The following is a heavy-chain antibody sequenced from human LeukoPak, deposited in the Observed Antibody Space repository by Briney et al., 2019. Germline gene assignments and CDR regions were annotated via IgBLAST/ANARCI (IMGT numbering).Heavy chain of an antibody. V-gene: IGHV1-2*02. CDR1: GYTFTRYY. Sequence: ASVKVSCKASGYTFTRYYMHWVRQAPGQGLEWMGWINPNRGGTNYAKKFQGRVTMTRDTSISTAYMELSRLRSDDTAVYYCARGRITMVRGVNYWGQGTLVTVSS. J-gene: IGHJ4*02. D-gene: IGHD3-10*01. CDR2: INPNRGGT. CDR3: ARGRITMVRGVNY.